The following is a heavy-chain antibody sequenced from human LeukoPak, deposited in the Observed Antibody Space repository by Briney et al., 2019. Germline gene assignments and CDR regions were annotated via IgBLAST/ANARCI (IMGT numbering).Heavy chain of an antibody. CDR1: GYTFTSYG. D-gene: IGHD3-3*01. J-gene: IGHJ4*02. CDR3: ARDSGAAYYDFWSGYYTFDY. V-gene: IGHV1-18*01. CDR2: ISAYNGNT. Sequence: ASVKVSCKASGYTFTSYGISWVRQAPGQGLEWMGWISAYNGNTNYAQKLQGRVTMTTDTSTSTAYMELRSLRSDDTAVYYCARDSGAAYYDFWSGYYTFDYWGQGTLVTVSS.